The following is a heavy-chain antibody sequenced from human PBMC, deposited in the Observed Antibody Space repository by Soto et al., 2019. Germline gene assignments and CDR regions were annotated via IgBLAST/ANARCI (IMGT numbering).Heavy chain of an antibody. Sequence: PGGSLRLSCAASGFTFSIYAMTWVRQSPGKGLEWVSSMSRTGDNTYYADSVKGRFTISRDNSKNTLYLQMNSLRAEDTAIYYCAKDQTNSKPLYYFDFWGPGTLVTVSS. D-gene: IGHD3-22*01. CDR1: GFTFSIYA. CDR3: AKDQTNSKPLYYFDF. V-gene: IGHV3-23*01. J-gene: IGHJ4*02. CDR2: MSRTGDNT.